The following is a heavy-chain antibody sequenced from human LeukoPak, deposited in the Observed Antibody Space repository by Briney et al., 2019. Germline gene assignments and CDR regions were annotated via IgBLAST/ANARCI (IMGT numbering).Heavy chain of an antibody. CDR1: GFTFSIYA. J-gene: IGHJ4*02. V-gene: IGHV3-23*01. D-gene: IGHD6-13*01. CDR2: IGDTT. CDR3: AKDFQQLGPHGDY. Sequence: GGSLRLSCAASGFTFSIYAMSWVRQAPGKGLEWVSAIGDTTYYADSVEGRFTISRDNSKNTLYLQMNSLRAEDTAVYYCAKDFQQLGPHGDYWGQGTLVTVSS.